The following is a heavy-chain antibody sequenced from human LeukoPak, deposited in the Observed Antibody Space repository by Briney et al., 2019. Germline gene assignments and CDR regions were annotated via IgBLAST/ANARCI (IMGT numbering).Heavy chain of an antibody. V-gene: IGHV1-69*05. J-gene: IGHJ4*02. CDR2: IIPIFGTA. CDR3: ARARGPYDSSGYYFDD. D-gene: IGHD3-22*01. Sequence: SVKVSCKASGGTFSSYAISWVRQAPGQGIEWMGGIIPIFGTADYSQKFQGRVTITTDESTSTAYIELSSLRSEDTAVYYCARARGPYDSSGYYFDDWGQGTLVTVSS. CDR1: GGTFSSYA.